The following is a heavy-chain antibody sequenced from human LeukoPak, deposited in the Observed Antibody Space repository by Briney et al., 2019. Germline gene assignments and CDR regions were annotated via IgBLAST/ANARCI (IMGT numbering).Heavy chain of an antibody. D-gene: IGHD2-15*01. V-gene: IGHV3-23*01. CDR3: AKVRAVVVAASPHYYGMDV. CDR1: GFTFSSYA. CDR2: IGGSGGST. Sequence: GGSLRLSCAASGFTFSSYAMSWVCQAPGKGLEWVSAIGGSGGSTYYADSVKGRFTISRDSSKNTLYLQMNSLRAEDTAVYYCAKVRAVVVAASPHYYGMDVWGQGTTVTVSS. J-gene: IGHJ6*02.